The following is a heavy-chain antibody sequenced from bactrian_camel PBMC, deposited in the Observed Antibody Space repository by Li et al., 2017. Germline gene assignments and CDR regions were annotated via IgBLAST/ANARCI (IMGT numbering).Heavy chain of an antibody. CDR3: ARYSSRSYYATFAY. V-gene: IGHV3S40*01. CDR1: GSTERGC. CDR2: INSAGGTK. J-gene: IGHJ6*01. Sequence: VQLVESGGGSVQSGGSLTLSCTALGSTERGCMGWFRQAPGKGLEWVSSINSAGGTKYYTDSVKGRFTISRDNAENTVYLQMNSLKPEDTAMYYCARYSSRSYYATFAYWGQGTQVTVS. D-gene: IGHD6*01.